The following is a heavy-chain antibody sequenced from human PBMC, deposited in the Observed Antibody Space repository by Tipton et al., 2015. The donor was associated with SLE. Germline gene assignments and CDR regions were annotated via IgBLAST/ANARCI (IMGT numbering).Heavy chain of an antibody. CDR3: ARHSRAAVSTAFDY. D-gene: IGHD5/OR15-5a*01. CDR2: IYYFGST. Sequence: TLSLTCSVSGGSVTSSSYYWGWIRQPPGKGLEWIGSIYYFGSTYYNPSLKSRVTISLDMSKNQVSLKLNSMTTADTAIYYCARHSRAAVSTAFDYWGQGTQVTVSS. V-gene: IGHV4-39*01. J-gene: IGHJ4*02. CDR1: GGSVTSSSYY.